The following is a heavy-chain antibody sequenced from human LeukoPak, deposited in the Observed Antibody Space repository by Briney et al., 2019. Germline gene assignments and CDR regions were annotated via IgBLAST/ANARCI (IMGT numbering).Heavy chain of an antibody. CDR1: GGSFSGYY. J-gene: IGHJ4*02. CDR3: ALDYGGNPIDY. D-gene: IGHD4-23*01. Sequence: PSETLSLTCAVYGGSFSGYYWSWIRQPPGKGLEWIGEINHSGSTNYNPSLKSRVTISVDTSKNQFSLKLSSVTAADTAAYYCALDYGGNPIDYWGQGTLVTVSS. CDR2: INHSGST. V-gene: IGHV4-34*01.